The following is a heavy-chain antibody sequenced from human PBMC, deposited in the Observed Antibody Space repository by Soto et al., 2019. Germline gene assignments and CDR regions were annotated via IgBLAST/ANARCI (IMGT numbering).Heavy chain of an antibody. V-gene: IGHV1-69*06. Sequence: QVQLVQSGDEVKKPGSSVKVSCKASGGTFSSYAISWVRQAPGQGLEWMGGNIPIFGTANYAQKFQGRVTITADKSTSTAYMELSSLRSEDTAVYYCARDRSDYYDSSGYYPYFDYWGQRTLVTVSS. CDR3: ARDRSDYYDSSGYYPYFDY. J-gene: IGHJ4*02. CDR1: GGTFSSYA. D-gene: IGHD3-22*01. CDR2: NIPIFGTA.